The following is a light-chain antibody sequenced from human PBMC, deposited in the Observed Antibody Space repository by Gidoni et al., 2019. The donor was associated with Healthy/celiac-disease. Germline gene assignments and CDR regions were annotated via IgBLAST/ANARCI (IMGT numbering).Light chain of an antibody. CDR2: GNS. V-gene: IGLV1-40*01. CDR3: QSYDSSLSGWV. CDR1: SSNIGAGYD. Sequence: QSVLTQPPSVSGAPGQRVTISCTGSSSNIGAGYDVHWYQQLPGTAPKLLIYGNSNRPSVVPDRFSGSKSGTSASLAITGLQAEDEADYYCQSYDSSLSGWVFGTGTKVTVL. J-gene: IGLJ1*01.